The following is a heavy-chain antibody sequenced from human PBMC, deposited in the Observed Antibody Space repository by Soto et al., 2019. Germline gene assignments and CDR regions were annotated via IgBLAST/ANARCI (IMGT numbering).Heavy chain of an antibody. CDR1: GGSISSYY. D-gene: IGHD1-1*01. Sequence: SETLSLTCTVSGGSISSYYWSWIRQPPGKGLEWIGYIYYSGSTNYNPSLKSRVTISVDTSKNQFSLKLSSVTAEDTAVYYCARYNWNDAGAFDIWGQGTMVTVSS. J-gene: IGHJ3*02. CDR3: ARYNWNDAGAFDI. V-gene: IGHV4-59*01. CDR2: IYYSGST.